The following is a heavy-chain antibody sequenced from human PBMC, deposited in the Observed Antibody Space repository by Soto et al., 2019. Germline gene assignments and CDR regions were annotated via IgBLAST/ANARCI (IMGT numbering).Heavy chain of an antibody. CDR2: ISYDGSNK. J-gene: IGHJ4*02. D-gene: IGHD2-15*01. V-gene: IGHV3-30*18. Sequence: QVQLVESGGGVVQPGRSLRLSCAASGFTFSSYGMHWVRQAPGKGLGWVAVISYDGSNKYYADSVKGRFTISRDNCKNTLYLQMTSLRAEDTAVYYCAKDLGSCYGSGCYFDYWGQGTLVTVSS. CDR1: GFTFSSYG. CDR3: AKDLGSCYGSGCYFDY.